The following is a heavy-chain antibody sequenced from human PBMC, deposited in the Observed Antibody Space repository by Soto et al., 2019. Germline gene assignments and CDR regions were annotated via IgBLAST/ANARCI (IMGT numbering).Heavy chain of an antibody. D-gene: IGHD3-22*01. Sequence: ASETLSLTCTVSGGSISGGGYYWNWIRQHPGKGLECIGYIYYSGSTHYNPSLKSRVSISVDTSKNQFSLKLNSVTAADTAVYYCATNGLSFDTSGPKYFHHWGQGTLVTVSS. CDR1: GGSISGGGYY. CDR2: IYYSGST. V-gene: IGHV4-31*03. J-gene: IGHJ1*01. CDR3: ATNGLSFDTSGPKYFHH.